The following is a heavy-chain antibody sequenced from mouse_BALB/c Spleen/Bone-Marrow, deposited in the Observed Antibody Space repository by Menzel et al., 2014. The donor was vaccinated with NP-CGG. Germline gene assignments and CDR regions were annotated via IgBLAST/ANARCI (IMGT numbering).Heavy chain of an antibody. D-gene: IGHD4-1*01. CDR2: ISSGSSTI. CDR1: GFTFSGFG. CDR3: TRGGNWEDFDY. Sequence: EVKLVESGGVLVQPGGSRKLSCAASGFTFSGFGMHWVCPAPGKGLEWVAYISSGSSTIFYADTVKGRFTISRDNPKNTLFLQMTSLRSEDTAMYYCTRGGNWEDFDYWGQGTTLTVSS. V-gene: IGHV5-17*02. J-gene: IGHJ2*01.